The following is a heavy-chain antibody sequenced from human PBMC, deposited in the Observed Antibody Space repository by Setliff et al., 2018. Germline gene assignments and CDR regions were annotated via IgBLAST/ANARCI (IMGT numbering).Heavy chain of an antibody. D-gene: IGHD2-15*01. CDR3: ARDQGRRYCSGGSCAFFDY. V-gene: IGHV1-46*01. J-gene: IGHJ4*02. Sequence: ASVKVSCKASGYTFTSHYMHWVRQAPGLGLEWMGTINPSGGSTSYAQKFQGRVTMTRDTSTSTVYMELSSLRSEDTAVYYCARDQGRRYCSGGSCAFFDYWGQGTLVTVSS. CDR2: INPSGGST. CDR1: GYTFTSHY.